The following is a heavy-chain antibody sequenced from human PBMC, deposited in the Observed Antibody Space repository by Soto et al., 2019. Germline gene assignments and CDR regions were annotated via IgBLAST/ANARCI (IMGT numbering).Heavy chain of an antibody. V-gene: IGHV3-33*01. CDR1: GFTFSSYG. D-gene: IGHD6-13*01. Sequence: QVQLVESGGGVVQPGRSLRLSCAASGFTFSSYGMHWVRQAPGKGLEWVAVIWYDGSNKYYADSVKGRFTISRDNSKNTLYLQMNSLRVEDTAVYYCARGGGSSWSGYYFDYWGQGTLVTVSS. CDR2: IWYDGSNK. J-gene: IGHJ4*02. CDR3: ARGGGSSWSGYYFDY.